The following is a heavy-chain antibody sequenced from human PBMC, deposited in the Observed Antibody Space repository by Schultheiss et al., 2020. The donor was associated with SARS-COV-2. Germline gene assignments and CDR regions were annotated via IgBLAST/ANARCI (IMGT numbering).Heavy chain of an antibody. D-gene: IGHD3-9*01. Sequence: SQTLSLTCTVSGGSISSGDYYWTWIRQPAGKGLEWMGHIYISGSTKYNPSLRSRVTISVDTSKNQFSLKLSSVTAADTAVYYCARQGLYHDILTYYFDYWGQGTLVTVSS. CDR3: ARQGLYHDILTYYFDY. CDR1: GGSISSGDYY. V-gene: IGHV4-61*09. J-gene: IGHJ4*02. CDR2: IYISGST.